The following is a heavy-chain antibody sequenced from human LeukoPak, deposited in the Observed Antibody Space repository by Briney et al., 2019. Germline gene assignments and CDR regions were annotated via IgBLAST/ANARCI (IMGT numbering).Heavy chain of an antibody. CDR3: ARDRQYYDSSGYYQSDI. CDR2: ISGSGGST. Sequence: GGSLRLSCAASGFTFSSYAMSWVRQAPGKGLEWVSAISGSGGSTYYADSVKGRFTISRDNAKNSLYLQMNSLRAEDTAVYYCARDRQYYDSSGYYQSDIWGQGTMVTVSS. J-gene: IGHJ3*02. D-gene: IGHD3-22*01. V-gene: IGHV3-23*01. CDR1: GFTFSSYA.